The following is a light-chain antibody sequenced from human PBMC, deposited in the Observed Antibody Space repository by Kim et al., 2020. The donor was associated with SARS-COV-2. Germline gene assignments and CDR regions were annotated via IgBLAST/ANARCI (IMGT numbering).Light chain of an antibody. CDR2: SSF. CDR1: QRIDNC. J-gene: IGKJ1*01. Sequence: DVQMTQSPASLSAFVGDRIIITCRASQRIDNCLNWYQQKPGKAPTLIIFSSFNLKSGVSSRFSGSGSGTESTLIINSLQPEDSATYFCQESYTVRPTFGPGTKVYIK. V-gene: IGKV1-39*01. CDR3: QESYTVRPT.